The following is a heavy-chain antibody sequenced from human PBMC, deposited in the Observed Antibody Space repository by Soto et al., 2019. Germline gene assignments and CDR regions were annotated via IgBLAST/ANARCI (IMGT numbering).Heavy chain of an antibody. CDR2: IYHTGST. Sequence: PSETLSLTCAVSGASIISGGYSWSWIRQPPGKGLEWIGCIYHTGSTHYNPSLKSRVTLSVDRSKNHLFLKLSPVTAADTAVYYCARVTTVTTDGMDVWGQGTTVTVSS. CDR3: ARVTTVTTDGMDV. CDR1: GASIISGGYS. V-gene: IGHV4-30-2*01. D-gene: IGHD4-17*01. J-gene: IGHJ6*02.